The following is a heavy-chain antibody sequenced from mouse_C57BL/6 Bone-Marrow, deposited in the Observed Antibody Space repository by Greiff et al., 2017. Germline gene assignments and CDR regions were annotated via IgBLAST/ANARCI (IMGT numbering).Heavy chain of an antibody. CDR1: GYAFTNYL. CDR2: INPGSGGT. J-gene: IGHJ1*03. D-gene: IGHD3-1*01. Sequence: VNVVESGAELVRPGTSVKVSCKASGYAFTNYLIEWVKQRPGQGLEWIGVINPGSGGTNYNEKFKGKATLTADKSSSTAYMQLSSLTSEDSAVYFCARSGYFDFDVWGTGTTVTVSS. V-gene: IGHV1-54*01. CDR3: ARSGYFDFDV.